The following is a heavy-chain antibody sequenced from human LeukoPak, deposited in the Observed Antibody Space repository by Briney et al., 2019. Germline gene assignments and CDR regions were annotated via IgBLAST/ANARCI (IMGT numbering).Heavy chain of an antibody. CDR1: GFTFSSYS. CDR2: ISSRSSTI. V-gene: IGHV3-48*01. D-gene: IGHD4-11*01. J-gene: IGHJ4*02. CDR3: ARGDYSNYPYYFDY. Sequence: GGSLRLSCAASGFTFSSYSMNWVRQAPGKGLEWVSYISSRSSTIFYADSVKGRFTISRDNARNSLYLQMNSLRAEDTAVYYCARGDYSNYPYYFDYWGQGTLVTVSS.